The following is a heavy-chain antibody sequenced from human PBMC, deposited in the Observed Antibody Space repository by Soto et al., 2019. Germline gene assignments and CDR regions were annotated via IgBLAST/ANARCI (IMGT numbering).Heavy chain of an antibody. J-gene: IGHJ4*02. Sequence: QVQLQQWGAGLLKPSETLSLTCAVYGGSFSGYYWNWIRQPPGKGLEWIGEINHSGSTNYNPSLTRRVTISVDASNNQFSLKLRSVPAADTAVYYWASGWGRLLNYWGQGTLVTVSS. CDR2: INHSGST. D-gene: IGHD7-27*01. V-gene: IGHV4-34*01. CDR3: ASGWGRLLNY. CDR1: GGSFSGYY.